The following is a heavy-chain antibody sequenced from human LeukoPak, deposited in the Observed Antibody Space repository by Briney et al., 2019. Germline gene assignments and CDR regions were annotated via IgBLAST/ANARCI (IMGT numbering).Heavy chain of an antibody. CDR1: GFTFDDYA. V-gene: IGHV3-9*01. Sequence: GGSLRLSCEASGFTFDDYAMHWVRLVPGKGLEWVSGISWNSGYIGYADSAKGRFTISRDNAKNSLYLQMNSLRTEDTAFYYCAKGITRFGDYVSVDNPKVADYYGMDVWGQGTTVTVSS. CDR3: AKGITRFGDYVSVDNPKVADYYGMDV. J-gene: IGHJ6*02. CDR2: ISWNSGYI. D-gene: IGHD4-17*01.